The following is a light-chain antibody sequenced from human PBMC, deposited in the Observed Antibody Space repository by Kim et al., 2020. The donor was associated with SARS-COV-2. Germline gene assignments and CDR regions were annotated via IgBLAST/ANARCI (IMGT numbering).Light chain of an antibody. V-gene: IGLV3-21*04. CDR1: NIGSKS. CDR3: QVWDSSSDHKV. CDR2: YDS. J-gene: IGLJ3*02. Sequence: SYELTQPPSVSVAPGKTARITCGGNNIGSKSVHWYQQRPGQAPVLVIYYDSDRPSGIPERFSGSKSGNTATLTISRVEAGDEADYSCQVWDSSSDHKVFGGGTQLTVL.